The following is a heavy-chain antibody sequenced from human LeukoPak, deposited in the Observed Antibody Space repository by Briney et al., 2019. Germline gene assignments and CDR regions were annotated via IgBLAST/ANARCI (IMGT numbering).Heavy chain of an antibody. Sequence: ASVKVSGKASGYTFTGYYMHWVRQAPGQGLEWMGWINPNSGGTNYAQKFQGRVTMTRDTSISTAYMELSRLRSDDTAVYYCARKSDSYYDILTGYSIFDYWGQGTLVTVSS. CDR2: INPNSGGT. V-gene: IGHV1-2*02. CDR1: GYTFTGYY. CDR3: ARKSDSYYDILTGYSIFDY. D-gene: IGHD3-9*01. J-gene: IGHJ4*02.